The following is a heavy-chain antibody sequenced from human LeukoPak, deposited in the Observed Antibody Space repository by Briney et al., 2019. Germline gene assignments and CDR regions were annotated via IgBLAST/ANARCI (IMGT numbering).Heavy chain of an antibody. D-gene: IGHD6-13*01. CDR2: IYYSGST. V-gene: IGHV4-59*08. J-gene: IGHJ4*02. CDR1: GGSISSYY. CDR3: ARHVAVAAAGTSDY. Sequence: PSETLSLTCTVSGGSISSYYWSWIRQPPGKGLEWIGYIYYSGSTNYNPSLKSRVTISVDTSKNQFSLKLSSVTAADTAVYYCARHVAVAAAGTSDYWGQGTLVTVSS.